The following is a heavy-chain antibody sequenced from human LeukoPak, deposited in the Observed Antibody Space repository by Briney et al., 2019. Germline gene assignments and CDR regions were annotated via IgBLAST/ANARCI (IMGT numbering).Heavy chain of an antibody. CDR1: GGTFSSYA. D-gene: IGHD3-10*01. V-gene: IGHV1-69*06. J-gene: IGHJ4*02. CDR3: ARGNYYGSGSSLDY. Sequence: SVKVSCKASGGTFSSYAISWVRQAPGQGLEWMGGIIPIFGTANYAQKFQGRVTITADKSTSTAYMEPSSLRSEDTAVYYCARGNYYGSGSSLDYWGQGTLVTVSS. CDR2: IIPIFGTA.